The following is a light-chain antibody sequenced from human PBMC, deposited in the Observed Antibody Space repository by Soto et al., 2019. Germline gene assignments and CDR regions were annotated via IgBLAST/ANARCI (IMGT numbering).Light chain of an antibody. CDR2: DAY. Sequence: EVVFTQSPVTLSISQGERATLSYRASQSFRGLLACYHQKPGQATRPIIYDAYNRTTGIPPRFSGSGSGTDFIITVSSLEPEDSAVYYCQQRHMWPITFGHGTRLE. CDR1: QSFRGL. J-gene: IGKJ5*01. V-gene: IGKV3-11*01. CDR3: QQRHMWPIT.